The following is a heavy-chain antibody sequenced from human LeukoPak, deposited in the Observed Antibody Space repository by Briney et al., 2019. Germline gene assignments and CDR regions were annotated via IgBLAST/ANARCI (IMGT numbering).Heavy chain of an antibody. D-gene: IGHD5-12*01. J-gene: IGHJ4*02. V-gene: IGHV3-30*04. CDR3: ARAIVGTENFDY. CDR2: VSHDTRTK. CDR1: GFSFSTCA. Sequence: GGSLSLSCAASGFSFSTCAMHWVRKAPGTGLEGVAVVSHDTRTKYYTDSLKGRFTISRDNSKNTLYLQMNGLRTDDTAVYYCARAIVGTENFDYWGQGTLVAVSS.